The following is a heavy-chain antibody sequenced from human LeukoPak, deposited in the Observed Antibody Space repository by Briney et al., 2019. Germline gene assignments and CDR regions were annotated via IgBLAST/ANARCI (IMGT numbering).Heavy chain of an antibody. CDR2: ISSDESGT. J-gene: IGHJ4*02. Sequence: PGGSLRLSCAASGFTFSSYWMHWVRQAPGKGLVWVSRISSDESGTSYADSVRGRFTISRDNAKSTLYLQMNSLRAEDTAIYYCAREGSGWYYFDYWGQGTLVTVSS. V-gene: IGHV3-74*01. D-gene: IGHD6-19*01. CDR1: GFTFSSYW. CDR3: AREGSGWYYFDY.